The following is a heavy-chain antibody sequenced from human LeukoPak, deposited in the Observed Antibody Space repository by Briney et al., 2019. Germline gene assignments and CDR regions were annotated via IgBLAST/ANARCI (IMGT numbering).Heavy chain of an antibody. J-gene: IGHJ4*02. V-gene: IGHV3-21*01. CDR1: GFTFSGYS. CDR2: VSSTGSYT. CDR3: ASKYYGPYYFDY. D-gene: IGHD3-10*01. Sequence: GGSLRLSCVASGFTFSGYSINWVRQAPGEGLEWLSSVSSTGSYTYYADSVEGRFTISKDNSKNTLYLQMNSLRAEDTAVYYCASKYYGPYYFDYWGQGTLVTVSS.